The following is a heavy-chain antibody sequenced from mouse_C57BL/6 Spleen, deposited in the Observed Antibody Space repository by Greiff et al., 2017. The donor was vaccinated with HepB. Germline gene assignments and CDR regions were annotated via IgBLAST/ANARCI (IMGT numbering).Heavy chain of an antibody. CDR1: GFNIKDDY. J-gene: IGHJ3*01. CDR3: TSYYGSSQGAY. D-gene: IGHD1-1*01. V-gene: IGHV14-4*01. Sequence: VQLQQSGAELVRPGASVKLSCTASGFNIKDDYMHWVKQRPEQGLEWIGWIDPANGDTEYASKFQGKATITAETSTNTAYLQLSSLTSEDTAVYYCTSYYGSSQGAYWGQGTLVTVS. CDR2: IDPANGDT.